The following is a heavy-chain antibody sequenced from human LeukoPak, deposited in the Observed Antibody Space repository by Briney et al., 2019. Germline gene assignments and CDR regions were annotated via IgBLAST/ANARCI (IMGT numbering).Heavy chain of an antibody. Sequence: GRSLRLSCAASGYTFTSYYMHWVRQAPGQGLEWMGIINPSGGSTSYAQKFQGRVTMTRDTSTSTVYMELSSLRSENTAVYYCATGQLVLHWGQGTLVTVSS. CDR2: INPSGGST. CDR3: ATGQLVLH. CDR1: GYTFTSYY. V-gene: IGHV1-46*01. D-gene: IGHD6-13*01. J-gene: IGHJ4*02.